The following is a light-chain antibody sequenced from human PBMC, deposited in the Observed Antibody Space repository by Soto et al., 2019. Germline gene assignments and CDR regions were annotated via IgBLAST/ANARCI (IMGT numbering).Light chain of an antibody. Sequence: QSALTQPASVSGSPGQSITISCTGTSSDVGGYNYVSWYQQHPGKGPKLMIYEVTNRPSGVPDRFSGSKSGNTASLTVSGLQTEDEADYYCSSYAGSNNYVFGTGTKLTVL. V-gene: IGLV2-8*01. CDR3: SSYAGSNNYV. J-gene: IGLJ1*01. CDR2: EVT. CDR1: SSDVGGYNY.